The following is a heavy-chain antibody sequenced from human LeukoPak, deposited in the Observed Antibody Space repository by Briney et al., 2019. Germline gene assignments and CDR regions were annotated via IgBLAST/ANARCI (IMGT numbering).Heavy chain of an antibody. CDR2: VNADGGNT. J-gene: IGHJ5*02. CDR1: GFTFDNYR. D-gene: IGHD2-15*01. Sequence: GGSLRLSCAASGFTFDNYRMSWVRQAPGKGLEWVSTVNADGGNTYYADSVKGRFTISRDNAKNTLYLQMNSLRAEDTAVYYCARDLSCSGGSWPGQRYDWFDPWGQGTLVTVSS. CDR3: ARDLSCSGGSWPGQRYDWFDP. V-gene: IGHV3-23*01.